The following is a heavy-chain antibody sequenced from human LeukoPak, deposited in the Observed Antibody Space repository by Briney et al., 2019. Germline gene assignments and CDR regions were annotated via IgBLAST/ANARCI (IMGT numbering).Heavy chain of an antibody. CDR3: AREYSSSWSSYSWFDP. Sequence: PSETLSLTCTVSGGSISSYYWSWIRQPAGKGLEWIGRIYTSGSTNYNPSLKSRVTMSVDTSKNQFSLKLSSVTAADTAVYYCAREYSSSWSSYSWFDPWGQGTLVTVSS. D-gene: IGHD6-13*01. CDR1: GGSISSYY. V-gene: IGHV4-4*07. CDR2: IYTSGST. J-gene: IGHJ5*02.